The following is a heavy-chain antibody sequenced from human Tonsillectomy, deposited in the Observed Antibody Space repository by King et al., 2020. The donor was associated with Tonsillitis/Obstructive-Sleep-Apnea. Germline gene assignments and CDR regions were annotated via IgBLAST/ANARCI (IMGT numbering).Heavy chain of an antibody. CDR3: ARGIGDTADLYFDY. CDR1: GGSFSGYY. Sequence: VQLQQWGAGLLKPSETLSLTCAVYGGSFSGYYWSWIRQPPGKGLEWIGEINHSGSTNYNPSLKSRVTISEDTSKNQFSLKLSSVTAADTAVYYCARGIGDTADLYFDYWGQGTLVTVSS. D-gene: IGHD5-18*01. CDR2: INHSGST. J-gene: IGHJ4*02. V-gene: IGHV4-34*01.